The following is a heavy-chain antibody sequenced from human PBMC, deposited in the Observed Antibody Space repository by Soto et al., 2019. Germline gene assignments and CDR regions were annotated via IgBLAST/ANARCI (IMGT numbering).Heavy chain of an antibody. CDR1: GFTFSSYA. CDR2: ISYDGSNK. V-gene: IGHV3-30-3*01. CDR3: ARDLSSGYLIDY. J-gene: IGHJ4*02. D-gene: IGHD3-22*01. Sequence: QVQLVESGGGVVQPGRSLRLSCAASGFTFSSYAMHWVRQAPGKGLEWEAVISYDGSNKYYADSVKGRFTISRDNSKNTLYLQMNSLRAEDTAVYYCARDLSSGYLIDYWGQGTLVTVSS.